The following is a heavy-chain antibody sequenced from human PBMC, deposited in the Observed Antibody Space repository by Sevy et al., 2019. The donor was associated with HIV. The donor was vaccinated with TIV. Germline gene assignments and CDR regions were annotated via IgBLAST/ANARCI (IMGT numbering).Heavy chain of an antibody. CDR2: INHSGST. Sequence: SETLSLTCAVYGGSFSAYYWNWIRQPPGKGLEWIGEINHSGSTNYNPSLKSRVTMSVDTSKKQFSLKLSSVTAADTAVYYCARVLADDYIWGSHRPKDYFDFWGQGALVTVSS. V-gene: IGHV4-34*01. CDR3: ARVLADDYIWGSHRPKDYFDF. J-gene: IGHJ4*02. CDR1: GGSFSAYY. D-gene: IGHD3-16*02.